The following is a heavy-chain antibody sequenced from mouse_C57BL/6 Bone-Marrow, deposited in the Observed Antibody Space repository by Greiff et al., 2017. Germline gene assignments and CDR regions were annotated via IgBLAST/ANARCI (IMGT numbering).Heavy chain of an antibody. CDR1: GYAFSSSW. V-gene: IGHV1-82*01. D-gene: IGHD1-1*01. J-gene: IGHJ4*01. Sequence: VQLVESGPELVKPGASVKISCKASGYAFSSSWMNWVKQRPGKGLEWIGRIYPGDGDTNYNGKFKGKATLTADKSSSTAYMQLSSLTSEDSAVYFCARSPLYYYGSSPYYAMDYWGQGTSVTVSS. CDR3: ARSPLYYYGSSPYYAMDY. CDR2: IYPGDGDT.